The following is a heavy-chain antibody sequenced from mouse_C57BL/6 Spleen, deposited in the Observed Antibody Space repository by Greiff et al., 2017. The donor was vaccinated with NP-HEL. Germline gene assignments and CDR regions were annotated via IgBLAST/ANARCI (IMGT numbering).Heavy chain of an antibody. CDR3: ARCPYYGSSYDY. J-gene: IGHJ2*01. CDR1: GYTFTSYW. D-gene: IGHD1-1*01. CDR2: IYPSDSET. Sequence: VQLQQPGAELVRPGSSVKLSCKASGYTFTSYWMDWVKQRPGQGLEWIGNIYPSDSETHYNQKFKDKATLTVDKSSSTAYMQLSSLTSEDSAVYYGARCPYYGSSYDYWGQGTTLTVSS. V-gene: IGHV1-61*01.